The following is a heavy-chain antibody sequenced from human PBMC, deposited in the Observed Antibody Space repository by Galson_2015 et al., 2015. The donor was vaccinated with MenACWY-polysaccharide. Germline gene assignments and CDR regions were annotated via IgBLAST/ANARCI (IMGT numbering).Heavy chain of an antibody. CDR1: GFTVSSNY. Sequence: SLRLSCAASGFTVSSNYMSWVRQAPGKGLEWVSVFYSGGYTYYADSVKGRFTISRDHSKNTRYLQMNSLRAEDTAVYYCAREDDYDSSGHTWYFDLWGRGTLVTVSS. J-gene: IGHJ2*01. CDR3: AREDDYDSSGHTWYFDL. V-gene: IGHV3-66*01. D-gene: IGHD3-22*01. CDR2: FYSGGYT.